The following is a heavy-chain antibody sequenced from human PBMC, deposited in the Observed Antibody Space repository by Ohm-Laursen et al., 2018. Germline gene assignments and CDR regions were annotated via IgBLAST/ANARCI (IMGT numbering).Heavy chain of an antibody. CDR3: ARDYCSGSSCYHEYYYGMDV. J-gene: IGHJ6*02. Sequence: SLRLSCSASGFTFSDYYMSWIRQAPGKGLEWVSYISSSGSTIYYADSVKGRFTISRDNAKNSLYLQMNSLRAEDTAVYYCARDYCSGSSCYHEYYYGMDVWGQGTTVTVSS. D-gene: IGHD2-15*01. V-gene: IGHV3-11*01. CDR1: GFTFSDYY. CDR2: ISSSGSTI.